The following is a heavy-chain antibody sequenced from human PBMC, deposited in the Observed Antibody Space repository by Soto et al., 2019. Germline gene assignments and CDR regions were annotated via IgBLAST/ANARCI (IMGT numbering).Heavy chain of an antibody. CDR2: IIAIFSTA. Sequence: QGQLLQSGAEVKKPGSSVKVSCKASGDTFSSYAISWVRQAPGQGLEWMGGIIAIFSTADYEQKFQDRVTIHADESTSTAYMELSSLRDEDTAVYYCAGDSSGAPGYYYGMDVWGQGTTVTVSS. J-gene: IGHJ6*02. CDR3: AGDSSGAPGYYYGMDV. CDR1: GDTFSSYA. V-gene: IGHV1-69*12. D-gene: IGHD3-22*01.